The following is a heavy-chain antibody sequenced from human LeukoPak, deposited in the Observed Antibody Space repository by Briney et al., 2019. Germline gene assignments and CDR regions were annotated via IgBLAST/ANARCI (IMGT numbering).Heavy chain of an antibody. CDR1: RFSFSTSA. J-gene: IGHJ4*02. CDR3: AAMKRGDRGPNGGFDF. D-gene: IGHD4-17*01. Sequence: GGSLRLSCAASRFSFSTSAMSWVRQAPGKGLEWVSTIRGSSETTYYADSVKGRFTISRDDSRSTLYLQMTSLRVDDTALYHCAAMKRGDRGPNGGFDFWGQGTLVTVSS. CDR2: IRGSSETT. V-gene: IGHV3-23*01.